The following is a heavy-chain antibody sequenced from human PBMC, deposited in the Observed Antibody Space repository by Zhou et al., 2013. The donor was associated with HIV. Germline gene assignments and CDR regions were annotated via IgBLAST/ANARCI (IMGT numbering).Heavy chain of an antibody. D-gene: IGHD6-19*01. CDR2: IIPIFGTA. J-gene: IGHJ6*03. CDR3: ARALSTRWIGGGFYYMDV. CDR1: GGTFSSYA. V-gene: IGHV1-69*12. Sequence: QVQLVQSGAEVKKPGSSVKVSCKASGGTFSSYAISWVRQAPGQGLEWMGGIIPIFGTANYAQKFQGRVTITADESTSTAYMELSSLRSDDTAVYYCARALSTRWIGGGFYYMDVWGSRDHGHRLL.